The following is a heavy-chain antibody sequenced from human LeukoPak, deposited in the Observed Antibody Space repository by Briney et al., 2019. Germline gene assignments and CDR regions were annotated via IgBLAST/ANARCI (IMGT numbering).Heavy chain of an antibody. V-gene: IGHV3-15*01. D-gene: IGHD5-12*01. CDR2: IKSKTNDETT. J-gene: IGHJ4*02. CDR1: GVTFNNAW. CDR3: TAGTGYSAHDY. Sequence: PGGPLRLSCAASGVTFNNAWMSWVRQSPWKGLEWVVRIKSKTNDETTDYAAPVKGRFTISRDDSKNTLYLQMNSLKTEDTAVYYCTAGTGYSAHDYWGQGTLVTVSS.